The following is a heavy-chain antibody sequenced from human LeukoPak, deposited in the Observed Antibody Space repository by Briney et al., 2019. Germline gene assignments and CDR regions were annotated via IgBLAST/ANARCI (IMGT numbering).Heavy chain of an antibody. Sequence: GGSLRLSCAASGFTFSSYAMSWVRQAPGKGLEWVSAISGSGGSTYYADSVKGRFTISRDNSKNTLYLQMNSLRAEDTAVYYCARDSFLWFGEFINWGQGTLVTVSS. CDR3: ARDSFLWFGEFIN. CDR2: ISGSGGST. V-gene: IGHV3-23*01. D-gene: IGHD3-10*01. CDR1: GFTFSSYA. J-gene: IGHJ4*02.